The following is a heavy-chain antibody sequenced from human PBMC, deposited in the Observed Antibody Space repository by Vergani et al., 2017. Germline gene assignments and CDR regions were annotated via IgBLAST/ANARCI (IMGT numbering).Heavy chain of an antibody. D-gene: IGHD5-24*01. V-gene: IGHV4-34*01. J-gene: IGHJ6*03. CDR1: GRSFSGYY. Sequence: QVQLQQWGAGLLKPSETLSLICAVYGRSFSGYYWSWIRQPPGKGLEWIGEINHSGSTNYNPSLKSRVTISVDTSKNQFSLKLSSVTAADTAVYYCARRRSYYYYYMDVWGKGTTVTVSS. CDR3: ARRRSYYYYYMDV. CDR2: INHSGST.